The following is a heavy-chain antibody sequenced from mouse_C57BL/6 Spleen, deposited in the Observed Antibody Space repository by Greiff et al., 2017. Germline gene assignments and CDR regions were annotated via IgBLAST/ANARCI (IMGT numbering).Heavy chain of an antibody. CDR2: ISYDGSN. D-gene: IGHD2-5*01. Sequence: EVQLQESGPGLVKPSQSLSLTCSVTGYSITSGYYWNWIRQFPGNKLEWMGYISYDGSNNYNPSLKNRISITRDTSKNQFFLKLNSVTTEDTATYYCARALYYINPDWYFDVWGTGTTVTVSS. J-gene: IGHJ1*03. CDR1: GYSITSGYY. CDR3: ARALYYINPDWYFDV. V-gene: IGHV3-6*01.